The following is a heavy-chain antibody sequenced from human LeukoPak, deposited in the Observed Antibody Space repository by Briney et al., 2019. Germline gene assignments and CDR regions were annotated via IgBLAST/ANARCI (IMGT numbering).Heavy chain of an antibody. CDR3: AKVIGIIYFDY. V-gene: IGHV3-9*01. J-gene: IGHJ4*02. Sequence: GRSLRLSCAASGFTFDDYAMHWVRQAPGKGLEWVSGISWNSGSIGYADSVKGRFTISRDNSKNTLYLEMSSLRAEDTAIYYCAKVIGIIYFDYWGQGTLVTVSS. D-gene: IGHD2-21*01. CDR1: GFTFDDYA. CDR2: ISWNSGSI.